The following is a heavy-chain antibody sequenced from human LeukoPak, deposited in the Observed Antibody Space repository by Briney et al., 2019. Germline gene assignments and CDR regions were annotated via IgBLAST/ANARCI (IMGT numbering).Heavy chain of an antibody. Sequence: GGSLRLSCAASGVKFSSYWMSWVRQAPGKGLEWGANIKQDGSEKYYVGSVTGRFTISRDNAKNSLYLQINSLRAEDTAVYYCARDYMVRGVMPLFDPWGQGPLVTVSS. J-gene: IGHJ5*02. CDR2: IKQDGSEK. CDR1: GVKFSSYW. CDR3: ARDYMVRGVMPLFDP. D-gene: IGHD3-10*01. V-gene: IGHV3-7*01.